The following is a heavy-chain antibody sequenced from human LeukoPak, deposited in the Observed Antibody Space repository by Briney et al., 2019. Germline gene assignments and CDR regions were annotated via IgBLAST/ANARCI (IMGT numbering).Heavy chain of an antibody. CDR1: GGSISSSNYY. Sequence: SETLSLTCTVSGGSISSSNYYWGWIRQPPGKGLEWIGSIYYSGSTYYNPSLKSRVTISVDTSKNQFSLKLTSVTAADTAVYFCARGPYSYDSSGAFDIWGQGTMVTVSS. J-gene: IGHJ3*02. V-gene: IGHV4-39*07. D-gene: IGHD3-22*01. CDR3: ARGPYSYDSSGAFDI. CDR2: IYYSGST.